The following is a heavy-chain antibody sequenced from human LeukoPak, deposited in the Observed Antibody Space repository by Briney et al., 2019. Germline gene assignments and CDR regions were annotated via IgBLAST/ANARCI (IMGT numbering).Heavy chain of an antibody. J-gene: IGHJ6*04. D-gene: IGHD3-10*02. CDR2: ISSSGSTI. V-gene: IGHV3-48*03. CDR3: AELGITMIGGV. Sequence: GGSLRLSCAAFGFTFSSYEMNWVRQAPGKGLEWVSYISSSGSTIYYADSVKGRFIISRDNAKNSLYLQMNSLRAEDTAVYYCAELGITMIGGVWGKGTTVTISS. CDR1: GFTFSSYE.